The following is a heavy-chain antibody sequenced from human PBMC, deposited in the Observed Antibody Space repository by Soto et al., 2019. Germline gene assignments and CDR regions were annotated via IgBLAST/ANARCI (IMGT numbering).Heavy chain of an antibody. Sequence: QLQLRESGSGLVKPSQTLSLTCAVSGGSISSGGYSWSWIRQPPGKGLEWIGYIYHSGSTYYNPSLKSRVTISVDRSKNQFSLKLSSVTAADTAVYYCARASSPRGYRKHNWFDPWGQGTLVTVSS. D-gene: IGHD5-18*01. J-gene: IGHJ5*02. V-gene: IGHV4-30-2*01. CDR3: ARASSPRGYRKHNWFDP. CDR2: IYHSGST. CDR1: GGSISSGGYS.